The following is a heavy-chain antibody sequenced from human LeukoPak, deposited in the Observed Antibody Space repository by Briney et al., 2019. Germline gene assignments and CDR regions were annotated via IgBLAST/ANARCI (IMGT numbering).Heavy chain of an antibody. J-gene: IGHJ6*03. Sequence: GGSLRLSCAASGFTFSSYAMSWVRQAPGKGLEWVSAISGSGGSTYYADSVKGRFTISRDNSKNTLYLQMNSLRAEDTAVYYCAKGGSPMTTVSGRPRYYYYYYMDVWGKGTTVTVSS. V-gene: IGHV3-23*01. D-gene: IGHD4-11*01. CDR2: ISGSGGST. CDR3: AKGGSPMTTVSGRPRYYYYYYMDV. CDR1: GFTFSSYA.